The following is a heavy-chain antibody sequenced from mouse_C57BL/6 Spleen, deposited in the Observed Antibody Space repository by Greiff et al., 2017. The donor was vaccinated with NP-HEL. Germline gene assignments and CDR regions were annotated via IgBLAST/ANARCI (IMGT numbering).Heavy chain of an antibody. V-gene: IGHV1-50*01. CDR3: ARLDSRDYFDY. J-gene: IGHJ2*01. Sequence: VQLQQPGAELVKPGASVKLSCKASGYTFTSYWMQWVKQRPGQGLEWIGEIDPSDSYTNYNQKFKGKATLTVDTSSSTAYMQLSSLTSEDSAVYYCARLDSRDYFDYWGQGTTLTVSS. CDR1: GYTFTSYW. CDR2: IDPSDSYT.